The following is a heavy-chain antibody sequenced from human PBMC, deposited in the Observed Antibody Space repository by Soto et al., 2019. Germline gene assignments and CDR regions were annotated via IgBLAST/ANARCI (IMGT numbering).Heavy chain of an antibody. J-gene: IGHJ5*02. Sequence: PSETLSLTCTVSGGSVTSYYWSWIRHPPGKGLEWIGYMYYRGTTKYNPSLQSRVTISVDTSKNQFSLKLSSVTAADTAVYYCATTGGYSFGDMGVDPWGQGTLVTVSS. D-gene: IGHD5-18*01. CDR1: GGSVTSYY. CDR3: ATTGGYSFGDMGVDP. CDR2: MYYRGTT. V-gene: IGHV4-59*02.